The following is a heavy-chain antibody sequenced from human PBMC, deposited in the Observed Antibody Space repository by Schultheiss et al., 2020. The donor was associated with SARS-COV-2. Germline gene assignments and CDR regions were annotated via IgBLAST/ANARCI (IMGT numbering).Heavy chain of an antibody. CDR3: ARIIMITFGGVNGPFDY. J-gene: IGHJ4*02. D-gene: IGHD3-16*01. CDR2: ISSSSSYI. Sequence: GESLKISCAASGFTVSSNYMSWVRQAPGKGLEWVSSISSSSSYIYYADSVKGRFTISRDNAKNSLYLQMNSLRAEDTAVYYCARIIMITFGGVNGPFDYWGQGTLVTVSS. CDR1: GFTVSSNY. V-gene: IGHV3-21*01.